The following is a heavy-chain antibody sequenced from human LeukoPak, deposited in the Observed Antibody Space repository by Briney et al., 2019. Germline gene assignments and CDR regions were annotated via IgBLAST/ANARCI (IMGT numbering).Heavy chain of an antibody. CDR2: ISSSSSYI. D-gene: IGHD3-9*01. J-gene: IGHJ4*02. CDR3: ARDRGRGYYDILTGYSPNFDY. V-gene: IGHV3-21*01. Sequence: GGSLRLTWAASGCTFSSYNKNWVRQAPGKGLEWVSSISSSSSYIYYADSVKGRFTIFRDNAKNSLYLQMNSVRADDTAVYYCARDRGRGYYDILTGYSPNFDYWGQGTLVTVSS. CDR1: GCTFSSYN.